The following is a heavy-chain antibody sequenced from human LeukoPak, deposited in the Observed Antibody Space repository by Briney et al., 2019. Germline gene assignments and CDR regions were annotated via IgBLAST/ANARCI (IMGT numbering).Heavy chain of an antibody. Sequence: PGGSLRLSCAASGFTFSSYSMNWVRQGPGQGLEWVSYISGSGSTIYYADSVKGGFTISRDNAKNSLYLQMNSLRDEDTAVYYCARGSSVADYWGQGTLVTVSS. CDR3: ARGSSVADY. D-gene: IGHD4-23*01. CDR1: GFTFSSYS. J-gene: IGHJ4*02. V-gene: IGHV3-48*02. CDR2: ISGSGSTI.